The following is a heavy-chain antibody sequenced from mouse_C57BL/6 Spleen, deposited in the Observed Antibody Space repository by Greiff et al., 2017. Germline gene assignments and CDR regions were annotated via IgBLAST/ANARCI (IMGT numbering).Heavy chain of an antibody. Sequence: VQLQQPGAELVKPGASVKLSCKASGYTFTSYWMQWVKQRPGQGLEWIGEIDPSDSYTNYNQKFKGKATLTVDTSSSTAYMQLSSLTSEDSAVYYFAINWDDSYWGQGTTRTVSS. J-gene: IGHJ2*01. CDR1: GYTFTSYW. CDR3: AINWDDSY. D-gene: IGHD4-1*01. V-gene: IGHV1-50*01. CDR2: IDPSDSYT.